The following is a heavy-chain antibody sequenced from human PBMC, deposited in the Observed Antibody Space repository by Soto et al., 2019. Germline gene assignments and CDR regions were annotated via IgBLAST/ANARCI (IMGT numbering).Heavy chain of an antibody. V-gene: IGHV1-69*12. J-gene: IGHJ6*02. Sequence: QVQLVQSGAEVKKPGSSVKVSCKASGGTFSSYAISWVRQAPGQGLEWMGGSIPIFGTANYAQKFQGRVTITADEYTRTAYMGLRSLRSEDTAVYYCARHPGGRGYYYGTDVWGQGTTVTVSS. CDR3: ARHPGGRGYYYGTDV. CDR1: GGTFSSYA. CDR2: SIPIFGTA. D-gene: IGHD2-15*01.